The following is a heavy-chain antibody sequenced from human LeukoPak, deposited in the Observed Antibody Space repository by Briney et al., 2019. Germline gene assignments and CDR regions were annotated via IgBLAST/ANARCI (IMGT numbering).Heavy chain of an antibody. CDR1: GYTLTELS. J-gene: IGHJ3*02. V-gene: IGHV1-2*02. Sequence: ASVNVSCKVSGYTLTELSMHWVRQAPGQGLEWMGWINPNSGGTNYAQKFQGRVTMTRDTSISTAYMELSRLRSDDTAVYYCARDLREGITIFGVVPMGAFDIWGQGTMVTVSS. CDR3: ARDLREGITIFGVVPMGAFDI. D-gene: IGHD3-3*01. CDR2: INPNSGGT.